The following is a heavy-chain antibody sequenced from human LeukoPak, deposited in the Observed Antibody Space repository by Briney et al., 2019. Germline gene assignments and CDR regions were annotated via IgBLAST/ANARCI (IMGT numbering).Heavy chain of an antibody. J-gene: IGHJ4*02. V-gene: IGHV1-2*02. Sequence: ASVKVSCKASGYTFTGYYMHWVRQAPGQGLEWVGWINPNSGGTIYAQKFQGRVTMTRDTSISTVYMELSRLRSDDTAVYYCARGPRIMITFGGVIDQFFDYWGQGTLVTVSS. CDR3: ARGPRIMITFGGVIDQFFDY. CDR1: GYTFTGYY. CDR2: INPNSGGT. D-gene: IGHD3-16*02.